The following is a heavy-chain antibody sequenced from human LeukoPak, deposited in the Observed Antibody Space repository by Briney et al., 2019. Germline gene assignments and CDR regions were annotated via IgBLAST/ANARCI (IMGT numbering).Heavy chain of an antibody. D-gene: IGHD3-22*01. J-gene: IGHJ4*02. Sequence: GGSLRLSCAASGFTFSSYWMSWVRQAPGKGLEWVANIKQEGSEKYHVDSVKGRFTISRDNAKNSLYLQMNSLRAEDTAVYYCARDKSRSGYYYWGQGTLVTVSS. CDR2: IKQEGSEK. V-gene: IGHV3-7*03. CDR3: ARDKSRSGYYY. CDR1: GFTFSSYW.